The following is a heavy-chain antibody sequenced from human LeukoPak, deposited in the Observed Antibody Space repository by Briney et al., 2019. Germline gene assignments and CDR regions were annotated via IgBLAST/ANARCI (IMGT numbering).Heavy chain of an antibody. CDR3: ARDWSSSPRAIYFFPY. Sequence: ASVKVSCKASGGTFSSYAISWVRQAPGQGLEWMGGIIPIFGTANYAQKFQGRVTSTADKSTRTAYMELSSLRSKATAVYSGARDWSSSPRAIYFFPYWGPGTLVTVSS. J-gene: IGHJ4*02. D-gene: IGHD6-13*01. CDR1: GGTFSSYA. V-gene: IGHV1-69*06. CDR2: IIPIFGTA.